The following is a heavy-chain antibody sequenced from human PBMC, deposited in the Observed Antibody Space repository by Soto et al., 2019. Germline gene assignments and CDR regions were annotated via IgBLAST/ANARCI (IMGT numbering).Heavy chain of an antibody. Sequence: GASVKDSCKASGDTFSSHVISWVRQAPGQGLEWMGGIIPIFGTVNYAQNFQGRVTITADEITSIAYMELSTLRSEDTAVYYCARGTSMIRGVMDSWFDPWGQGTLVTAPQ. CDR3: ARGTSMIRGVMDSWFDP. V-gene: IGHV1-69*13. CDR1: GDTFSSHV. J-gene: IGHJ5*02. D-gene: IGHD3-10*01. CDR2: IIPIFGTV.